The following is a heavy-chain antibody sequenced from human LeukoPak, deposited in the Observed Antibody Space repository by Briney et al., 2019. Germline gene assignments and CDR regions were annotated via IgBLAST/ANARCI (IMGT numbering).Heavy chain of an antibody. CDR3: ARVLRFLREGAVDP. D-gene: IGHD3-3*01. Sequence: VASVKVSCTASGYTFTSYDINWVRQATGQGLEWMGWMNPNRGNTGYAQKFQGRVTMTRNTSISTAYMELSSLRSEDTAVYYCARVLRFLREGAVDPWGQGTLVTVSS. J-gene: IGHJ5*02. CDR1: GYTFTSYD. CDR2: MNPNRGNT. V-gene: IGHV1-8*01.